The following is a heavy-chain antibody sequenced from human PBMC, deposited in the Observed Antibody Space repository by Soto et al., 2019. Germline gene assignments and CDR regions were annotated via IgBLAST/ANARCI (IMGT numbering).Heavy chain of an antibody. Sequence: SETLSLTCTVSGGSISSYYWSWIRQPPGKGLEWIGYIYYSGSTNYNPSLKSRVTISVDTSKNQFSLKLSSVTAADTAVYYCARAVIVVAPLIDWGQGTLVTVSS. D-gene: IGHD3-22*01. J-gene: IGHJ4*02. CDR3: ARAVIVVAPLID. V-gene: IGHV4-59*01. CDR2: IYYSGST. CDR1: GGSISSYY.